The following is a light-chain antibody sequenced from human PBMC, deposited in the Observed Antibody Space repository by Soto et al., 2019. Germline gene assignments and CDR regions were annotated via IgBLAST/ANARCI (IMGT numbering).Light chain of an antibody. V-gene: IGKV1-39*01. CDR1: QSVSTY. J-gene: IGKJ3*01. CDR3: QQSYSPPFA. Sequence: DIQMTQSPSSLSASVGDRVPITCRASQSVSTYLNWYQQRLGEAPKLLSYAASTLQSGVPSRFSASGSGTDFTLTISSLQPEDFGTYYCQQSYSPPFAFGPGTKVDIK. CDR2: AAS.